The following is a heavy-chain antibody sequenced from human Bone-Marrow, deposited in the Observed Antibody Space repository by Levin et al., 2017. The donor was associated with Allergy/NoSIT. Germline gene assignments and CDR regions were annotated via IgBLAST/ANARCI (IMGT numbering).Heavy chain of an antibody. CDR1: GFTFIDYY. V-gene: IGHV3-11*01. Sequence: PGGSLRLSCAASGFTFIDYYMAWIRRAPGKGLEWLSHISSSGHAIYYADFVKGRFSISRDNAKNSLFLQMDSLRAEDTAVYYCATIFGSGPSNGFNIWGQGTMVTVSS. D-gene: IGHD3-10*01. J-gene: IGHJ3*02. CDR2: ISSSGHAI. CDR3: ATIFGSGPSNGFNI.